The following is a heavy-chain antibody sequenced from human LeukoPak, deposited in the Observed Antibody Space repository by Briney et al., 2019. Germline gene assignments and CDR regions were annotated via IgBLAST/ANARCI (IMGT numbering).Heavy chain of an antibody. V-gene: IGHV1-2*02. CDR2: INPNSGDT. D-gene: IGHD3-22*01. J-gene: IGHJ3*02. CDR3: ARGPLFYDSSAHHVDAFDI. Sequence: ASVKVSCKTSGYTFTNYDINWVRQAPGQGLEWMGWINPNSGDTNYAQKVQGRVTMTRDTSISTAYMELSRPRSDDTAVFYCARGPLFYDSSAHHVDAFDIWGHGTMVTVSS. CDR1: GYTFTNYD.